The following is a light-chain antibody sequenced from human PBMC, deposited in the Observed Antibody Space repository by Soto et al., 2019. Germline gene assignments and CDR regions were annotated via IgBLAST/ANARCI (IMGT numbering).Light chain of an antibody. CDR1: QSISSW. CDR3: HQYNSYWNT. CDR2: KAS. Sequence: DIQMTQSPSTLSASVGDRVTITCRASQSISSWLAWYQQKPGKAPKLLIYKASSLESGVPSRFSGSGSGTEFTFTISSLQPDDFATYYCHQYNSYWNTFGQGTKLEIK. V-gene: IGKV1-5*03. J-gene: IGKJ2*01.